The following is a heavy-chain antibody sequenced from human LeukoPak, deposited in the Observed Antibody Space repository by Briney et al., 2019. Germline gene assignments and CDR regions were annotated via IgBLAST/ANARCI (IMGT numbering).Heavy chain of an antibody. D-gene: IGHD3-16*02. Sequence: GGSLRLSCAASGFTFSRYEMNWVRQAPGKGLEWVSYITSRSGDIYYADSVKGRFTISRDNAKTSLYLQMNSLRAEDTAVYYCASTYDYVWGSFRTGYFDYWGQGTLVTVSS. J-gene: IGHJ4*02. V-gene: IGHV3-21*01. CDR2: ITSRSGDI. CDR1: GFTFSRYE. CDR3: ASTYDYVWGSFRTGYFDY.